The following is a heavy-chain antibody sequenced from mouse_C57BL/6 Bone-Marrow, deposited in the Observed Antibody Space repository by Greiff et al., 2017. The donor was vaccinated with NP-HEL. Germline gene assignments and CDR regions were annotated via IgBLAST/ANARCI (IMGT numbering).Heavy chain of an antibody. Sequence: VQLQQSGPVLVKPGASVKMSCKASGYTFTDYYMNWVKQSHGKSLEWIGVINPYNGGTSYNQKFKGKATLTVDKSSSTAYMELNSLTSEDSAVYYCARGDYDYDVDYWGQGTTLTVSS. V-gene: IGHV1-19*01. CDR3: ARGDYDYDVDY. CDR1: GYTFTDYY. CDR2: INPYNGGT. D-gene: IGHD2-4*01. J-gene: IGHJ2*01.